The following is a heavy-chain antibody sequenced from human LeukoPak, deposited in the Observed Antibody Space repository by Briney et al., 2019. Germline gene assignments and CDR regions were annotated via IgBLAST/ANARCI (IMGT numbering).Heavy chain of an antibody. D-gene: IGHD6-6*01. J-gene: IGHJ4*02. Sequence: GESLKISCKGSGYSFTSYWIGWVRQMPGKGLEWMGIIYPGDSDTRYSPSFQGQVTISADKSISTAYLQWSSLKASDTAMYYCARTALQDVFNLGSGYIAARPYYFDYWGQGTLVTVSS. V-gene: IGHV5-51*01. CDR2: IYPGDSDT. CDR1: GYSFTSYW. CDR3: ARTALQDVFNLGSGYIAARPYYFDY.